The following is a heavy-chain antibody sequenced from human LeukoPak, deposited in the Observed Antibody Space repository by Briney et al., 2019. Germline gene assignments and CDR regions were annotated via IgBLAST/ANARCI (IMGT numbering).Heavy chain of an antibody. CDR3: ARGVGRYYDSSGYDY. V-gene: IGHV3-53*01. CDR1: GFTVSSNY. J-gene: IGHJ4*02. D-gene: IGHD3-22*01. CDR2: IYSGGST. Sequence: GGSLRLSCAASGFTVSSNYMSWVRQAPGKGLEWVSVIYSGGSTYYADSVKGRFTISRDNSKNTLYLQMNSLRAEDTAVYYCARGVGRYYDSSGYDYWGQGTLVTISS.